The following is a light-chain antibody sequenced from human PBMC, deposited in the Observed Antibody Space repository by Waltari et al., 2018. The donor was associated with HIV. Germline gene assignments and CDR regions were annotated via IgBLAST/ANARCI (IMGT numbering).Light chain of an antibody. Sequence: QSVLTQPPSASGTPGQRVTISCSGSSSNIGSNTENWYQQLPGTAPKLLIYIYNQRPSGVPDRFSGSKSGTSASLAISGLQSEDEAHYYCASWDDSLNGYVFGTGTKVTVL. CDR3: ASWDDSLNGYV. V-gene: IGLV1-44*01. CDR2: IYN. CDR1: SSNIGSNT. J-gene: IGLJ1*01.